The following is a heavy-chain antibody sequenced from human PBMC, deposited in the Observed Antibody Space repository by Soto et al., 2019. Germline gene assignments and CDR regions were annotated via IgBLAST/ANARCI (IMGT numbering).Heavy chain of an antibody. J-gene: IGHJ4*02. CDR3: VRGPDYEGYFDY. CDR2: IILPFGTP. D-gene: IGHD3-22*01. CDR1: GTTFSNYA. V-gene: IGHV1-69*12. Sequence: QVRLVQSGAEVKKTGSSVKVSCKASGTTFSNYAIGWVRQAPGQGLEWMGGIILPFGTPNYAQKFQGRVTITADESMTTVYMELRGLRFEDTAVYYCVRGPDYEGYFDYWGQGSLVTVS.